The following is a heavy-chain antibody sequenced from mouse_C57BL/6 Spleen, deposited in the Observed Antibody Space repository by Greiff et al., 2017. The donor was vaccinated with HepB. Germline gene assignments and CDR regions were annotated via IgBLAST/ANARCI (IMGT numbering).Heavy chain of an antibody. CDR1: GYTFTSYW. CDR3: ARLFGYGSSYWYFDV. D-gene: IGHD1-1*01. Sequence: VQLQQPGAELVMPGASVKLSCKASGYTFTSYWMHWVKQRPGQGLEWIGEIDPSDSYTNYNQKFKGKSTLTVDKSSSTAYMQLSSLTSEDSAVYYCARLFGYGSSYWYFDVWGTGTTVTVSS. V-gene: IGHV1-69*01. J-gene: IGHJ1*03. CDR2: IDPSDSYT.